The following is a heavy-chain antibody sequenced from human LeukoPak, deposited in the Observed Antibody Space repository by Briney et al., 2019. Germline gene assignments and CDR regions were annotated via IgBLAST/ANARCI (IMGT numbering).Heavy chain of an antibody. D-gene: IGHD3-10*01. CDR3: ARTPGITMVRGVIDY. V-gene: IGHV1-69*04. J-gene: IGHJ4*02. CDR2: IIPILGIA. CDR1: GGTFSSYA. Sequence: SVKVSCKASGGTFSSYAISWVRQAPGQGLEWMGRIIPILGIANYAQKFQGRVTITADKSTSTAYMELSSLRSEDTAVYYCARTPGITMVRGVIDYWGQGTLVTVSS.